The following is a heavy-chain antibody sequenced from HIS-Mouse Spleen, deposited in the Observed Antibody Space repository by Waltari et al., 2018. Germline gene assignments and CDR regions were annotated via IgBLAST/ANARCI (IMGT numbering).Heavy chain of an antibody. CDR3: ARGPWHWGPRYWYFDL. Sequence: QVQLVQSGAEVKKPGASVKVSCKASGYTFTSYDINWVRQATGQGLGWMGGVNPNRGNTGYAQKCQGRVTMTRNTSISTAYMELSSLRSEDTAVYYCARGPWHWGPRYWYFDLWGRGTLVTVSS. V-gene: IGHV1-8*01. CDR2: VNPNRGNT. J-gene: IGHJ2*01. D-gene: IGHD7-27*01. CDR1: GYTFTSYD.